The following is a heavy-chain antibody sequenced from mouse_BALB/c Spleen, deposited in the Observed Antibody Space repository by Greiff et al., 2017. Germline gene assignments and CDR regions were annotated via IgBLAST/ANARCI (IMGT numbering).Heavy chain of an antibody. CDR2: ISSGGSYT. J-gene: IGHJ4*01. Sequence: EVKLMESGGGLVKPGGSLKLSCAASGFTFSSYAMSWVRQTPEKRLEWVATISSGGSYTYYPDSVKGRFTISRDNAKNTLYLQMSSLKSEDTAMYYCARPSGAMDYWGQGTSVTVSS. CDR1: GFTFSSYA. V-gene: IGHV5-6*03. CDR3: ARPSGAMDY.